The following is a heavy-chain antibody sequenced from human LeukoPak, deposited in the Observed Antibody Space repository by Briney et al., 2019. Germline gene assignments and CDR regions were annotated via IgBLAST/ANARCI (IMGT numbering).Heavy chain of an antibody. CDR2: IYYSGST. Sequence: PSETLSLTCTVSGGSISSYYWSWIRQPPGKGLEWIGYIYYSGSTNYNPSLKSRVTISVDTSKNQFSLKLSSVTAADTAVYYCARVPLYYASANYYYYGMDVWGQGTTVTVSS. J-gene: IGHJ6*02. V-gene: IGHV4-59*01. D-gene: IGHD3-3*01. CDR1: GGSISSYY. CDR3: ARVPLYYASANYYYYGMDV.